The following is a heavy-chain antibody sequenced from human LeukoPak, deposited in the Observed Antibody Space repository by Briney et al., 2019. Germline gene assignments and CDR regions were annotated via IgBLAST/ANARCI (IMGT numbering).Heavy chain of an antibody. Sequence: KPGGSLRLSCAASGFTFSDYYMSWIRQAPGKGLEWVSYLSSSGGIIYYADSVKGRFTISRDNAKNSLYLQMNSLRAEDTAVYYCARRSGDPQTDYFDYWRQGTLVTVSS. V-gene: IGHV3-11*04. CDR1: GFTFSDYY. D-gene: IGHD4-17*01. CDR3: ARRSGDPQTDYFDY. CDR2: LSSSGGII. J-gene: IGHJ4*02.